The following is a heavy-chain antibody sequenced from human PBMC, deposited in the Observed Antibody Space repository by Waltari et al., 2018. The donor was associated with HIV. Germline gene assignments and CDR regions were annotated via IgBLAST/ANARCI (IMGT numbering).Heavy chain of an antibody. J-gene: IGHJ4*02. CDR1: GFTFKNFA. Sequence: QVQLVESGGDVVQPGRSLRLSCAASGFTFKNFAMNWVRQAPGKGLEWVGNIYYDGSKKFYGDSVRGRFTISRDNSKQILYLQMNSLRVEDTALYYCARDYNYAPDYWGQGTLVVVSS. D-gene: IGHD5-18*01. CDR3: ARDYNYAPDY. V-gene: IGHV3-33*01. CDR2: IYYDGSKK.